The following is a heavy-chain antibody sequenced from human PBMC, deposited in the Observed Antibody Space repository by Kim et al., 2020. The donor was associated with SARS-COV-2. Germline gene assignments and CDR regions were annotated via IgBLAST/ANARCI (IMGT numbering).Heavy chain of an antibody. D-gene: IGHD4-17*01. J-gene: IGHJ4*02. V-gene: IGHV3-49*03. CDR2: IRSKAYGGTT. CDR1: GFTFGDYA. CDR3: TRLTTVTTSDFDY. Sequence: GGSLRLSCTASGFTFGDYAMSWFRQAPGKGLEWVGFIRSKAYGGTTEYAASVKGRFTISRDDSKSIAYLQMNSLKTEDTAVYYCTRLTTVTTSDFDYWGQGNLVTVSS.